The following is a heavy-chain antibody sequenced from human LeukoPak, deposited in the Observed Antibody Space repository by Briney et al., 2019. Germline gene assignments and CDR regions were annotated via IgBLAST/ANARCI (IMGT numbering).Heavy chain of an antibody. Sequence: GGSLRLSCAASGFTFSSYAMNWVRQAPGKGLEWVSAISGSGGGTYYADSVKGRFTISRDNAKNTLYLQMNSLRAEDTAVYYCARTKSTYYYGSGSYYNPTGNWFDPWGQGTLVTVSS. CDR3: ARTKSTYYYGSGSYYNPTGNWFDP. V-gene: IGHV3-23*01. J-gene: IGHJ5*02. D-gene: IGHD3-10*01. CDR2: ISGSGGGT. CDR1: GFTFSSYA.